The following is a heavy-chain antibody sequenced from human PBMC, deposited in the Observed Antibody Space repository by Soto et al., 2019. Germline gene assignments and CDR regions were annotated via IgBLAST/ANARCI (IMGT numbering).Heavy chain of an antibody. D-gene: IGHD3-22*01. CDR3: AKGSYYYDSSGLDY. CDR2: ISGSGGST. J-gene: IGHJ4*02. CDR1: GFTFSSYA. V-gene: IGHV3-23*01. Sequence: HPGGSLRLSCAASGFTFSSYAMSWVRQAPGKGLEWVSAISGSGGSTYYADSVKGRFTISRDNSKNTLYLQMNSLRAEDTAVYYCAKGSYYYDSSGLDYWGQGTLVTVSS.